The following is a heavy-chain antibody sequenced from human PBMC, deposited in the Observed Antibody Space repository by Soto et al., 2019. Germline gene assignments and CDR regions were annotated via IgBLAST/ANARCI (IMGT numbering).Heavy chain of an antibody. D-gene: IGHD3-10*01. J-gene: IGHJ5*02. CDR1: GFTFSSYA. V-gene: IGHV3-23*01. CDR2: ISGSGGST. CDR3: GEEPPLLTYYGSGSYDWFDP. Sequence: GGSLRLSCAASGFTFSSYAMSWVRQAPGKGLEWVSAISGSGGSTYYADSVKGRFTISRDNSKNTLYLQMNSLRAEDTAVYYCGEEPPLLTYYGSGSYDWFDPWGQGTLVTVSS.